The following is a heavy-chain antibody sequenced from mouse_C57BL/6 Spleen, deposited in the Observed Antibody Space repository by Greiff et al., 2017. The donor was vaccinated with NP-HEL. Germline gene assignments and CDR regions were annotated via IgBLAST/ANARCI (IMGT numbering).Heavy chain of an antibody. V-gene: IGHV1-82*01. CDR2: IYPGDGDT. Sequence: VQLQQSGPELVKPGASVKISCKASGYAFSSSWMNWVKQRPGKGLEWIGRIYPGDGDTNYNGKFKGKATLTADKSSSTAYMQLSSLTSEDPAVYFCARSGDYGSRYYAMDDWGQGTSVTVSS. CDR1: GYAFSSSW. CDR3: ARSGDYGSRYYAMDD. D-gene: IGHD1-1*01. J-gene: IGHJ4*01.